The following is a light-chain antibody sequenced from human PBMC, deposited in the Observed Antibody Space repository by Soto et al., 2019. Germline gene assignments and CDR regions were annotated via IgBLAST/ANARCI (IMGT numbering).Light chain of an antibody. CDR3: QQSYSTPHT. CDR1: QRISTH. CDR2: AAY. Sequence: DIQMTQSPSSLSASVGDRVTITCRASQRISTHLNWYQQKPGKAPNLLIYAAYNLQSGVPSRFSGSGSGTDFTLTISSLQPEDFATYYCQQSYSTPHTFGQGTKVDIK. V-gene: IGKV1-39*01. J-gene: IGKJ1*01.